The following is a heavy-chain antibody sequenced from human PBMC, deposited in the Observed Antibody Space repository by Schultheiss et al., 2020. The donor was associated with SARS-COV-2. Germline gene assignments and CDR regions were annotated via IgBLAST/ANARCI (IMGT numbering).Heavy chain of an antibody. Sequence: GGSLRLSCAASGFTFSSYAMSWVRQAPGKGLEWVANIKLDGSQKNYVDSVKGRFTISRDNAKKSLSLQMNSLRAEDTAEYYCVTGGGRLCNYWGQGTLVTVSS. D-gene: IGHD2/OR15-2a*01. CDR2: IKLDGSQK. J-gene: IGHJ4*02. V-gene: IGHV3-7*01. CDR3: VTGGGRLCNY. CDR1: GFTFSSYA.